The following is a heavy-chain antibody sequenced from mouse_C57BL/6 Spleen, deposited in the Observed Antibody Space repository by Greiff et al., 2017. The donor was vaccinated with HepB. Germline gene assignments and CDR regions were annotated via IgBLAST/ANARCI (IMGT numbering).Heavy chain of an antibody. CDR2: IHPNSGST. D-gene: IGHD2-12*01. V-gene: IGHV1-64*01. CDR1: GYTFTSYW. Sequence: VQLQQPGAELVKPGASVKLSCKASGYTFTSYWMHWVKQRPGQGLEWIGMIHPNSGSTNYNEKFKSKATLTVDKSSSTAYMQLSSLTSEDSAVYYCARTGDDDWYFDVWGTGTTVTVSS. CDR3: ARTGDDDWYFDV. J-gene: IGHJ1*03.